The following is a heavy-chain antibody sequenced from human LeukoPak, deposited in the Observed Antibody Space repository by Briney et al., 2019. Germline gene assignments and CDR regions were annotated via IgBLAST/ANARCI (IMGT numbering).Heavy chain of an antibody. CDR1: GGTFSSYA. CDR3: ARVVHRGPLYYFDY. V-gene: IGHV1-69*05. Sequence: SVKVSCKASGGTFSSYAISWVRQAPGQGLEWMGGIIPIFGTANYAQKFQGRVTITTDESKSTAYMELSSLRSEDTAVYYCARVVHRGPLYYFDYWGQGTLVTVSS. J-gene: IGHJ4*02. D-gene: IGHD2-15*01. CDR2: IIPIFGTA.